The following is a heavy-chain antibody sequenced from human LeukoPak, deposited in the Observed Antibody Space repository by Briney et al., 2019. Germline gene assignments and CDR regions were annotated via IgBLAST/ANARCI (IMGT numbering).Heavy chain of an antibody. V-gene: IGHV4-61*01. Sequence: PSETLSLTCTVSGGSVSSGSDYWSWIRQPPGKGLEWIGHISYSGSTNYNPSLKSRVTISLDTSKNQLSLKLSSVTAADTAVYYCARAQYYYDSSGLLNLDAFDIWGQGTMVTVSS. CDR2: ISYSGST. J-gene: IGHJ3*02. CDR1: GGSVSSGSDY. D-gene: IGHD3-22*01. CDR3: ARAQYYYDSSGLLNLDAFDI.